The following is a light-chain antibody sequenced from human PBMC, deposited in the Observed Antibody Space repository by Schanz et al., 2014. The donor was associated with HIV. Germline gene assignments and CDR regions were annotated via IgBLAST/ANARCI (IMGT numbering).Light chain of an antibody. CDR1: SSNFRSNA. CDR2: ANN. V-gene: IGLV1-44*01. J-gene: IGLJ3*02. CDR3: AAWDDALNGWV. Sequence: QSVLTQPPSASGTPGQRVTISCSGSSSNFRSNAVNWYQQLPGTAPRLVIQANNQRPSGVPDRFSGSKSGTSASLAISGLQSEDEADYYCAAWDDALNGWVFGGGTKLTVL.